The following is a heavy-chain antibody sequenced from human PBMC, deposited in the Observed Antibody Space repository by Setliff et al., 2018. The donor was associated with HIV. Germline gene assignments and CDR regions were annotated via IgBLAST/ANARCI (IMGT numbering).Heavy chain of an antibody. CDR2: INPNSGGR. Sequence: ASVKVSCKASGYSFSGYYIHWVRQAPGQGLEWMGWINPNSGGRKYAQKFHGGVTMTRDTSISTTYMELSSLRSDDTAVYYCARGFGEVDWFDPWGQGTLVTVSS. V-gene: IGHV1-2*02. J-gene: IGHJ5*02. CDR3: ARGFGEVDWFDP. D-gene: IGHD3-10*01. CDR1: GYSFSGYY.